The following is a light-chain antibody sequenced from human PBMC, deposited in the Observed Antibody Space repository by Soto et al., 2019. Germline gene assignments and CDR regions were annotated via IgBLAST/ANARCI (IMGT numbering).Light chain of an antibody. J-gene: IGKJ5*01. CDR3: QRGDT. V-gene: IGKV3-11*01. CDR1: QSVSSN. CDR2: DAS. Sequence: EIVLTQSPATLSLSPGERATLSCRASQSVSSNLAWYQQKPGQAPRLLIYDASNRATCIPARFSGSGSGTDFTLTIRSLEPEDFAVYYCQRGDTFGQGTRLEIK.